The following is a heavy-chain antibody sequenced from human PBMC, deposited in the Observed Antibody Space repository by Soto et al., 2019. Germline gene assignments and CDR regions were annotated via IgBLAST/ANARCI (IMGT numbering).Heavy chain of an antibody. CDR3: ARRSGYSYGYDY. CDR1: GGSISSSSYY. J-gene: IGHJ4*02. V-gene: IGHV4-39*01. D-gene: IGHD5-18*01. CDR2: IYYSGST. Sequence: QLQLQESGPGLVKPSETLSLTCTVSGGSISSSSYYWGWIRQPPGKGLEWIGSIYYSGSTYYNPYLKSRVTISVDTSKNQFSLKLSSVTAADTAVYYCARRSGYSYGYDYWGQGTLVTVSS.